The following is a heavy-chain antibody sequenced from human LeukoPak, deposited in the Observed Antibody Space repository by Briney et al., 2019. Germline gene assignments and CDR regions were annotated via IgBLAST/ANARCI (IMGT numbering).Heavy chain of an antibody. CDR1: GFTLSSYG. Sequence: TGGSLRLSCAASGFTLSSYGMHWVRPAPGKGLGWVAYIQYDGSNEQYADSVKGRFSISRDSSKNILYLQMNSLRAEDTTIYYCAKDRCSNGIGCYYYYMDVWGKGTTVTISS. CDR2: IQYDGSNE. CDR3: AKDRCSNGIGCYYYYMDV. V-gene: IGHV3-30*02. D-gene: IGHD2-8*01. J-gene: IGHJ6*03.